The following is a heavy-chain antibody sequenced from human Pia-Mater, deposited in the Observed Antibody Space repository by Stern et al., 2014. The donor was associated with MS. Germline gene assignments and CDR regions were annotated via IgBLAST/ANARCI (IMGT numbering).Heavy chain of an antibody. V-gene: IGHV5-51*01. CDR3: ARHVQGFDY. Sequence: MQLVQSGAEVKKPGESLKISCKLSGYSFTIYYIAWVRQMPGKGLEWMGVIYPYDSDPTYSPSFQGQVTISADKSITPACLQWSSLRASDTAMYYCARHVQGFDYWGQGTLVTVSS. CDR2: IYPYDSDP. CDR1: GYSFTIYY. J-gene: IGHJ4*02.